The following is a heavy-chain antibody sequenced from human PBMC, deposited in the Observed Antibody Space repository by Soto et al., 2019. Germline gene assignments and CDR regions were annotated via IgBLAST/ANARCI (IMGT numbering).Heavy chain of an antibody. J-gene: IGHJ3*02. CDR3: ARDMATVSLGAGPFDI. D-gene: IGHD4-4*01. Sequence: PETLSLTCTVSGGSISSYYWSWIRQPPGKGLEWIGYIYYSGSTNYNPSLKSRVTISVDTSKNQFSLKLSSVTAADTAVYYCARDMATVSLGAGPFDISGQGKMVTV. CDR2: IYYSGST. V-gene: IGHV4-59*01. CDR1: GGSISSYY.